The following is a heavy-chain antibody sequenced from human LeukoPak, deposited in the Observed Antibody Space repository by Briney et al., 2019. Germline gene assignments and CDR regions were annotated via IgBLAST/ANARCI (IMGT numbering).Heavy chain of an antibody. V-gene: IGHV1-8*01. CDR2: MTPTSGNT. Sequence: ASVKVSCKASGYTFTNNDINWVRQATGQGLEWMAWMTPTSGNTGYAQKFQGRVTVTRNTPISTAYMELSSLRSEDTAVYYCTRGDYWGQGTLVTVSS. J-gene: IGHJ4*02. CDR3: TRGDY. CDR1: GYTFTNND.